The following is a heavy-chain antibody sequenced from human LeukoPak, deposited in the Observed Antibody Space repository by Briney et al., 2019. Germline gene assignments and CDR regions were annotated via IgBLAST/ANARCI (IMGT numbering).Heavy chain of an antibody. V-gene: IGHV4-34*01. D-gene: IGHD5-18*01. CDR1: GGSFSGYY. CDR2: INHSGST. J-gene: IGHJ4*02. Sequence: SETLSLTCAVYGGSFSGYYWSWIRQPPGKGLEWIGEINHSGSTNNNPSLKSRVTISVDTSKNQFSLKLSSVTAADTAVYYCARVGYSYGYFDYWGQGTLVTVSS. CDR3: ARVGYSYGYFDY.